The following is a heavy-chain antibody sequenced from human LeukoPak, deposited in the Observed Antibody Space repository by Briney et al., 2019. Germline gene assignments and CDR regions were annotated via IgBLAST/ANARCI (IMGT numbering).Heavy chain of an antibody. V-gene: IGHV3-23*01. CDR3: AKDVEVFYVLTDFSPYGMDV. D-gene: IGHD2/OR15-2a*01. CDR2: IGGSGDNA. Sequence: GGSLRLSCAASGFTFRNYAMSWVRQAPGKGLEWVSTIGGSGDNAYYADSVKGRFTISRDKSKKTLYLQMNSLRAEDTAIYYCAKDVEVFYVLTDFSPYGMDVWGQGTTVTVSS. CDR1: GFTFRNYA. J-gene: IGHJ6*02.